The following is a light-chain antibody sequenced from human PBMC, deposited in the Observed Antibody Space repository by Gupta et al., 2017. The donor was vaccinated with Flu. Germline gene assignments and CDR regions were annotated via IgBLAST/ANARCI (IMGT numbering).Light chain of an antibody. J-gene: IGLJ1*01. CDR1: KLGDKY. CDR2: QDT. Sequence: SGDKLGDKYACWYQQKPGQSPVLVIYQDTKRPSGIPERFSGSNSGNTATLTISGTQAMDEADYYCQAWDSRTACVFGTGTKVTVL. V-gene: IGLV3-1*01. CDR3: QAWDSRTACV.